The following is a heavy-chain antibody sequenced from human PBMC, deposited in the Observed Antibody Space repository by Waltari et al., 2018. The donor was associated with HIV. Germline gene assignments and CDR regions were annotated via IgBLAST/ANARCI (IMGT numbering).Heavy chain of an antibody. CDR2: SSSDGSSI. Sequence: EVQLVESGGGLVQPGGSMRLSCAASGFTFSSYEMNWVRQAPGKGLGVVSYSSSDGSSIYYPEAGKGRCTNSVDNAKNSLYLQMNSLRAEDTAVYYCAGDGGRQLLVYGMDVWGQGTTVTVSS. V-gene: IGHV3-48*03. CDR3: AGDGGRQLLVYGMDV. J-gene: IGHJ6*02. CDR1: GFTFSSYE. D-gene: IGHD6-19*01.